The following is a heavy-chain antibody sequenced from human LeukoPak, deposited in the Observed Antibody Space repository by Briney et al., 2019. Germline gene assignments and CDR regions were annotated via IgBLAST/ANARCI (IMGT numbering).Heavy chain of an antibody. CDR2: MNPNSGNT. V-gene: IGHV1-8*01. D-gene: IGHD6-19*01. J-gene: IGHJ4*02. Sequence: GASVKVSCKASGYTFTSYDINWVRQATGQGPEWLGWMNPNSGNTGYAQKFQGRVTITRNTSIDTAYMELSSLRSEDAAVYYCTRGTRIAVAGTSQRKKFDYWGQGTPVTVSS. CDR3: TRGTRIAVAGTSQRKKFDY. CDR1: GYTFTSYD.